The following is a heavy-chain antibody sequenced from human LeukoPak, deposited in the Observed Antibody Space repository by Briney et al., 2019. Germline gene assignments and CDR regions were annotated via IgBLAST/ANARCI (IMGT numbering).Heavy chain of an antibody. V-gene: IGHV3-7*01. J-gene: IGHJ4*02. CDR3: ARVYEYTSGWYRNDY. CDR2: INRVGREK. D-gene: IGHD6-13*01. Sequence: GGSLRLSCAASGLTLSSYWMSWVRQAPGKGLEWVANINRVGREKSYVDSVRRRFTISRDNAKNSLYLQMNRLRAEDTAGYYCARVYEYTSGWYRNDYWGQGTLVTVSS. CDR1: GLTLSSYW.